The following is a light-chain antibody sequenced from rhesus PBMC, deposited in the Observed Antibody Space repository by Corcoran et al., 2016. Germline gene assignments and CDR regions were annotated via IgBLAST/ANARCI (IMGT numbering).Light chain of an antibody. CDR1: SSDIGLYKY. J-gene: IGLJ1*01. CDR3: SSFVGCLIYV. Sequence: QTALTQPRSVSGSPGQSVTISCTGTSSDIGLYKYVSWYQQHPGTAPKLMIYEVIERPSGVSDRFSGSKSGNTASLSISGLQAEDEAVYFCSSFVGCLIYVFGSRTRLTVL. CDR2: EVI. V-gene: IGLV2-32*02.